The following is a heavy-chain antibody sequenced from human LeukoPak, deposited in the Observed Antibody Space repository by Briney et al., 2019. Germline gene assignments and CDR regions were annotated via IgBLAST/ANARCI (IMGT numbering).Heavy chain of an antibody. D-gene: IGHD3-10*01. Sequence: PSETLSLTCTVSGGSISSYYWSWIRQPPGKGLEWIGYIYYSGSTNYNPSLKSRVTISVDTSKNQFSLKLNSVTAADTAVYYCARDHRTPYYYGRFDPWGQGTLVTVSS. CDR1: GGSISSYY. J-gene: IGHJ5*02. CDR3: ARDHRTPYYYGRFDP. CDR2: IYYSGST. V-gene: IGHV4-59*01.